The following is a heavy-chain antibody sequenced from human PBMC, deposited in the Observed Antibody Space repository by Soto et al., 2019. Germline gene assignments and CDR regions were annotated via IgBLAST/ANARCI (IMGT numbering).Heavy chain of an antibody. V-gene: IGHV3-30*18. CDR1: GFTFSSYG. Sequence: GGSLRLSCAASGFTFSSYGMHWVRQAPGKGLEWVAVISYDGSNKYYADSVKGRFTISRDNSKNTLYLQMNSLRAEDTAVYYCAKETHLDSSRPWEMGGPYYYGMDVWGQGTTVTVSS. J-gene: IGHJ6*02. D-gene: IGHD1-26*01. CDR3: AKETHLDSSRPWEMGGPYYYGMDV. CDR2: ISYDGSNK.